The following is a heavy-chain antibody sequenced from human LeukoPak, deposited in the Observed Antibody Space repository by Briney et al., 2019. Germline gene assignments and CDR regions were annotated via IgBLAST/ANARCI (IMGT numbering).Heavy chain of an antibody. Sequence: SETLSLTCTVSGGSISSYYWSWIRQPPGKGLEWIGYIYYSGSTNYNPSLKSRVTISVDTSENQFSLKLSSVTAADTAVYYCARLLTGYGVDYWGQGTLVTVSS. CDR2: IYYSGST. CDR1: GGSISSYY. J-gene: IGHJ4*02. V-gene: IGHV4-59*01. D-gene: IGHD3-9*01. CDR3: ARLLTGYGVDY.